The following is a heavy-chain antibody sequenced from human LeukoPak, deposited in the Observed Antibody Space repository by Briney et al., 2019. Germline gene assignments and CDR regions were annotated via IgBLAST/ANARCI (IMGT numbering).Heavy chain of an antibody. D-gene: IGHD5-18*01. Sequence: SETLSLTCTVSGRSISIYYWSWIRQPPGKGLEWIGYIYYSGSTNYNPSLKNRVTISVDTSKNQFSLKLSSVTAADTAVYYCARTTEGGYTYDYFYYYYMDVWGKGTTVTISS. J-gene: IGHJ6*03. CDR3: ARTTEGGYTYDYFYYYYMDV. V-gene: IGHV4-59*01. CDR1: GRSISIYY. CDR2: IYYSGST.